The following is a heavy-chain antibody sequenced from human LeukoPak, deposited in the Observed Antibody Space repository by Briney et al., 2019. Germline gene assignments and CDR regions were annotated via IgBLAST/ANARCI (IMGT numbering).Heavy chain of an antibody. CDR2: ISSSSSTI. J-gene: IGHJ6*02. Sequence: GGSLRLSCAASGFTFSSYSMNWVRQAPGKGLEWVSYISSSSSTIYYADSVKGRFTISRDNAKNSLYLQMNSLRAEDTAVYYCARGKQGYYYDSSGYYSSMDVWGQGTTVTVSS. CDR3: ARGKQGYYYDSSGYYSSMDV. CDR1: GFTFSSYS. D-gene: IGHD3-22*01. V-gene: IGHV3-48*04.